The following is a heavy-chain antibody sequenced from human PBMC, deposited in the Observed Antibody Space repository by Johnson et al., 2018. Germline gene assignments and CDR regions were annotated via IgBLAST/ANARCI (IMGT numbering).Heavy chain of an antibody. D-gene: IGHD4-17*01. CDR2: ISYDGSNK. Sequence: QVQLVQSGGGVVQPGRSLRLSCAASGFTFSSYAMHWVRQAPGKGLEWVAVISYDGSNKYYADSVKGRFTISRDNSQNTLYLQMNSLGVEDTAVYYCAKDTDTDDAFDIWGQGTMVTVSS. CDR3: AKDTDTDDAFDI. V-gene: IGHV3-30-3*01. J-gene: IGHJ3*02. CDR1: GFTFSSYA.